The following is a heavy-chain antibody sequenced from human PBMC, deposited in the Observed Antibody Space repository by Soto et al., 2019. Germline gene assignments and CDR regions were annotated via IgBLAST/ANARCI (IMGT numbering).Heavy chain of an antibody. CDR2: INNDGSST. CDR1: GFTFSSYW. V-gene: IGHV3-74*01. J-gene: IGHJ6*03. D-gene: IGHD6-6*01. CDR3: XXDARYYYMDV. Sequence: EVQLVESGGGLVQPGGSLRLSCSASGFTFSSYWMHWVRQAPGKGLVWVSHINNDGSSTIYADSVRGRFTISRDNAKXXXXXXXXXXXXXXXXXXXXXXDARYYYMDVWGKGTTVTVSS.